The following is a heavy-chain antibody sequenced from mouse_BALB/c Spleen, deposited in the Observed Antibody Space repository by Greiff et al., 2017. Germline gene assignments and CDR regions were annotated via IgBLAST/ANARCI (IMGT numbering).Heavy chain of an antibody. Sequence: EVHLVESGPSLVKPSQTLSLTCSVTGDSITSGYWNWIRKFPGNKLEYMGYISYSGSTYYNPSLKSRISITRDTSKNQYYLQLNSVTTEDTATYYCARFTTVVEYYFDYWGQGTTLTVSS. J-gene: IGHJ2*01. D-gene: IGHD1-1*01. CDR3: ARFTTVVEYYFDY. CDR2: ISYSGST. V-gene: IGHV3-8*02. CDR1: GDSITSGY.